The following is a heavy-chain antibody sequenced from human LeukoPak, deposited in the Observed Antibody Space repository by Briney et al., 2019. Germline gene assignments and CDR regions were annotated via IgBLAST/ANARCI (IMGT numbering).Heavy chain of an antibody. J-gene: IGHJ4*02. CDR3: AKVVRTIVVVVAATLGVRVFDY. CDR1: GFTVSSSY. CDR2: ISSSSSYI. Sequence: GGSLRLSCAASGFTVSSSYMNWVRQAPGKGLEWVSSISSSSSYIYYADSVKGRFTISRDNSKNTLYLQMNSLRAEDTAVYYCAKVVRTIVVVVAATLGVRVFDYWGQGTLVTVSS. D-gene: IGHD2-15*01. V-gene: IGHV3-21*01.